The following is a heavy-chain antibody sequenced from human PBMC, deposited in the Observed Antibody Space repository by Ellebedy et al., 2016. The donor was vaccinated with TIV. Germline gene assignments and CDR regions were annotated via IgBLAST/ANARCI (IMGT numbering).Heavy chain of an antibody. Sequence: AASVKVSCKASGYTFTSYDISWVRQATGQGLAWMGWMNPHSGNTGYAQKFQGRVTITRYTSINTAYMELSSRRSEDTAIYYCARGSGSYLVYWGQGTLVTVSS. D-gene: IGHD3-3*01. CDR2: MNPHSGNT. CDR3: ARGSGSYLVY. V-gene: IGHV1-8*03. J-gene: IGHJ4*02. CDR1: GYTFTSYD.